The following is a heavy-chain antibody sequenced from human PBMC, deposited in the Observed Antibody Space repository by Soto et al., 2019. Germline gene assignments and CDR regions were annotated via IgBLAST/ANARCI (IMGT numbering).Heavy chain of an antibody. CDR2: ISSSSSYI. J-gene: IGHJ6*02. D-gene: IGHD2-2*01. Sequence: GGSLRLSCAASGFTFSSYSMNWVRQAPGKGLEWVSSISSSSSYIYYADSVKGRFTISRDNAKNSLYLQMNSLRAEDTAVYYCARDGWYNAEPGIVVVPAVYYGMDVWGQGTTVTVSS. V-gene: IGHV3-21*01. CDR1: GFTFSSYS. CDR3: ARDGWYNAEPGIVVVPAVYYGMDV.